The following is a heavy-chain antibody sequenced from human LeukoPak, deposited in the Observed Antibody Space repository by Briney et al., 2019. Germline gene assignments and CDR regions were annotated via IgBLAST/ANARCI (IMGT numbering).Heavy chain of an antibody. Sequence: ASVKVSCKASGYTFTGYYMHWVRQAPGQGLEWMGWINPNSGGTNYAQKFQGRVTMTRDTSIGTAYMELSRLRSDDTAVYHRAKSRYNWNYDFDYWGQGTLVTVSS. CDR3: AKSRYNWNYDFDY. CDR2: INPNSGGT. D-gene: IGHD1-7*01. J-gene: IGHJ4*02. V-gene: IGHV1-2*02. CDR1: GYTFTGYY.